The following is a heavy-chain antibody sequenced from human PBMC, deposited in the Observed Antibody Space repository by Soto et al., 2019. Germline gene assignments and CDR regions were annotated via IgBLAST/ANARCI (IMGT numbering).Heavy chain of an antibody. J-gene: IGHJ4*01. CDR2: IYYSGGT. CDR1: GGSVSSGSFY. Sequence: ETLSLTCTVSGGSVSSGSFYWSWIRQPPGKGLEWIGYIYYSGGTNYNPSLKNRVTISKDTSANHFSLNLSSVTAADTDIYYCERDQGYYDSSAYFDYWGHGPLVTVSS. CDR3: ERDQGYYDSSAYFDY. V-gene: IGHV4-61*03. D-gene: IGHD3-22*01.